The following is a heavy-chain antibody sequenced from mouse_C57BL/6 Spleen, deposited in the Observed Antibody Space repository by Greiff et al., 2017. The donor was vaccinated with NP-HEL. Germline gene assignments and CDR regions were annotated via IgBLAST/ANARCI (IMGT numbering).Heavy chain of an antibody. CDR2: IRNKANGYTT. Sequence: EVQRVESGGGLVQPGGSLSLSCAASGFTFTDYYMSWVRQPPGKALEWLGFIRNKANGYTTEYSASVKGRFTISRDNSQSILYLQMNALRAEDSATYYCARYDDYDGWYFDVWGTGTTVTVSS. CDR1: GFTFTDYY. V-gene: IGHV7-3*01. J-gene: IGHJ1*03. D-gene: IGHD2-4*01. CDR3: ARYDDYDGWYFDV.